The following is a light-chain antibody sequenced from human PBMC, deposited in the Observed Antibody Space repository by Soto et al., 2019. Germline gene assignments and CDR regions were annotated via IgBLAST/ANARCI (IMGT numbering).Light chain of an antibody. CDR3: SSYAGNNNLI. Sequence: QSALTQPPSASGSPRQSVTISCTGTSSDLGDYDYVSWYQQHPGKAPKLMIYEVNKRPSGVPDRFSGSKSGNMASLTVTGLQAEDEADYYCSSYAGNNNLIFGGGTKLTVL. CDR1: SSDLGDYDY. J-gene: IGLJ2*01. CDR2: EVN. V-gene: IGLV2-8*01.